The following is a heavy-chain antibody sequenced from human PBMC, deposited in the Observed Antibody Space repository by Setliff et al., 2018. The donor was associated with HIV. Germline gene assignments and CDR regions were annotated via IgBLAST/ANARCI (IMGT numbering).Heavy chain of an antibody. CDR3: AKDSDYGDYHFYGMDV. CDR2: ILYDGSNE. J-gene: IGHJ6*02. Sequence: PGGSLRLSCAASGLTFSSYGMHWVRQAPGKGLEWVAIILYDGSNEYYSDSVKGRFTISRDNSKNTLYLQMNSLRAEDTAVYCCAKDSDYGDYHFYGMDVWGQGTTVTVS. CDR1: GLTFSSYG. V-gene: IGHV3-30*18. D-gene: IGHD4-17*01.